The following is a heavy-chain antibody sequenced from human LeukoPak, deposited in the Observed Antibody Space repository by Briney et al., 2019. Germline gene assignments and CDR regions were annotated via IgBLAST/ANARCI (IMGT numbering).Heavy chain of an antibody. CDR2: MNPNSGNT. CDR1: GYTFTSYD. Sequence: ASVKVSCKASGYTFTSYDINWVRQATGQGLEWMGWMNPNSGNTGYAQKFQGRVTMTRNTSISTAYMELSSLRSEDTAVYYCASGEMVRGVIINPFDYGGQGTLVTVS. D-gene: IGHD3-10*01. V-gene: IGHV1-8*01. CDR3: ASGEMVRGVIINPFDY. J-gene: IGHJ4*02.